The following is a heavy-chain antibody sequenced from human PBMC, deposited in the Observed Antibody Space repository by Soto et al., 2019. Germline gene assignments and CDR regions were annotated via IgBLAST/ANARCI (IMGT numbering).Heavy chain of an antibody. V-gene: IGHV1-69*01. Sequence: QVQLVQSGAEVKKPGSSVKVSCKASGGTFSSYAISWVRQAPGQGLEWMGGIIPIFGTANYAQKFQGRVTITADEATSTAYMELSSLRSEDTAVYYCARDRPKEYSGSYGFDYWGQGTLVTVSS. CDR2: IIPIFGTA. CDR1: GGTFSSYA. CDR3: ARDRPKEYSGSYGFDY. D-gene: IGHD1-26*01. J-gene: IGHJ4*02.